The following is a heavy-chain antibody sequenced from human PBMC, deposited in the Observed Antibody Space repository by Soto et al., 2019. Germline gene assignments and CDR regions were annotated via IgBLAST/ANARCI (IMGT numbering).Heavy chain of an antibody. Sequence: ASVKLSCKASGYTFTSYAMHWVRQAPGQRLEWMGWINAGNGNTKYSQKFQGRVTITRDTSASTAYMELSSLRSEDTAVYYCARFGHPPLQFWEWLPHDVFDIGGKGTMVTVSS. CDR2: INAGNGNT. J-gene: IGHJ3*02. D-gene: IGHD3-3*01. CDR1: GYTFTSYA. CDR3: ARFGHPPLQFWEWLPHDVFDI. V-gene: IGHV1-3*01.